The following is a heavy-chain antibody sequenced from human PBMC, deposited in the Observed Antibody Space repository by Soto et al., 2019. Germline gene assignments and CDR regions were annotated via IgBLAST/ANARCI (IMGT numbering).Heavy chain of an antibody. CDR3: SSDRPDTAIGWLV. CDR2: IVVYSGQT. V-gene: IGHV1-58*02. Sequence: QMQLVQSGPEVKKPGTSVKVSCRASGFDFISSGIQRVRQARGQGLEWIGWIVVYSGQTHYEQKFQDRVTITRDTSTGTAYIEMTSLSSEDTAVYYCSSDRPDTAIGWLVWGQGTTVTVSS. CDR1: GFDFISSG. J-gene: IGHJ6*02. D-gene: IGHD2-15*01.